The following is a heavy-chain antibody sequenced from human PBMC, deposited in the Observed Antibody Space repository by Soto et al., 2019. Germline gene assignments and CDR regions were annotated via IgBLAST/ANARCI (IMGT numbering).Heavy chain of an antibody. D-gene: IGHD3-3*01. V-gene: IGHV5-51*01. CDR3: ARRPTILGWFDP. CDR1: GYSFTSYW. J-gene: IGHJ5*02. CDR2: IYPGDSDT. Sequence: GESLKISCKGSGYSFTSYWIGCVSQMPGKGLEWRGIIYPGDSDTRYSPSFQGQVTISADKSISTAYLQWSSLKASDPGMYYCARRPTILGWFDPWGQGTLVTVSS.